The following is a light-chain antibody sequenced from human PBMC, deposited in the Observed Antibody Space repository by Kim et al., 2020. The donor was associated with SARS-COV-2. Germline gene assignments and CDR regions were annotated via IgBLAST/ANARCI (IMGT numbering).Light chain of an antibody. CDR2: WAS. Sequence: ATIKCKSSQGVLQNANNKNYLAWYQKKPGQPPKLLINWASIRESGVPDRFSASGSGTDFTLTTNSLQAEDVAIYYCQQYYDSPLAFGGGTKVDIK. J-gene: IGKJ4*01. V-gene: IGKV4-1*01. CDR3: QQYYDSPLA. CDR1: QGVLQNANNKNY.